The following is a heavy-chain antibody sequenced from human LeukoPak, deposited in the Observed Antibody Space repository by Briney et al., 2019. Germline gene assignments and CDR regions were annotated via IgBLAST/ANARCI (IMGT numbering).Heavy chain of an antibody. CDR2: IYPGDSET. V-gene: IGHV5-51*01. CDR1: GCSFTSHW. J-gene: IGHJ3*02. D-gene: IGHD3-22*01. Sequence: GASLQISCKGSGCSFTSHWIGGVRQMPGKGLEWMGIIYPGDSETRYSPSFQGQVTISVDKSISTAYLQWSSLKASYTAMYYCARRYYYDSSGYYLAHDAFDIWGQGTMVTVSS. CDR3: ARRYYYDSSGYYLAHDAFDI.